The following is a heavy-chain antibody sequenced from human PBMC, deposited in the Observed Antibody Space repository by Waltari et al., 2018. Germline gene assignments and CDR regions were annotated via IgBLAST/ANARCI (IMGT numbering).Heavy chain of an antibody. CDR2: INHDGGT. Sequence: QVQLHQWGAGLVKPSETLSLTCAVYGGSFSVYNWSWVRQPPGKGLEWIAEINHDGGTNYHPSLENRVSISVDTSKKQFSLELTSVTAADTAVYYCAGGYNPLLFDYWGQGTLVTVSS. V-gene: IGHV4-34*01. CDR1: GGSFSVYN. CDR3: AGGYNPLLFDY. D-gene: IGHD1-20*01. J-gene: IGHJ4*02.